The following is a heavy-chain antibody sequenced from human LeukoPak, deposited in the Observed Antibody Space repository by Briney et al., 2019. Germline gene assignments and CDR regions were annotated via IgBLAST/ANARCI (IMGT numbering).Heavy chain of an antibody. CDR1: GYTFTNYG. V-gene: IGHV1-18*01. CDR2: ISTYTGKT. CDR3: AKDSQYTRSTLGY. Sequence: ASVKVSCKASGYTFTNYGISWVRQAPGQGLEWMGWISTYTGKTNCTQKVQDRVTMTRDTSTSTAYMELRSLRAEDTAVYYCAKDSQYTRSTLGYWGQGTLVTVSS. J-gene: IGHJ4*02. D-gene: IGHD6-6*01.